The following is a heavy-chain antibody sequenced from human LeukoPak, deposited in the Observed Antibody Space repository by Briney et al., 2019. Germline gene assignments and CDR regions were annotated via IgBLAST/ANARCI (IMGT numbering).Heavy chain of an antibody. CDR1: GFTFSAYW. CDR2: IQENGNAK. CDR3: ARGSGGVGASLPY. D-gene: IGHD1-26*01. J-gene: IGHJ4*02. V-gene: IGHV3-7*01. Sequence: GGSLRLSCAASGFTFSAYWMTWVRQAPGKGLEWVANIQENGNAKYYVDSVKGRFTISRDNAKNSLYLQMNSLRADDTAVYYCARGSGGVGASLPYWGQGLLVTVAS.